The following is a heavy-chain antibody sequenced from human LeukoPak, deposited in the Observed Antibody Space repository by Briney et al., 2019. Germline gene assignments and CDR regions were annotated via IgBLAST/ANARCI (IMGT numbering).Heavy chain of an antibody. CDR2: INQDGSEK. CDR1: GFTFSNYW. CDR3: ARRLSYFDD. V-gene: IGHV3-7*01. J-gene: IGHJ4*02. Sequence: GGSLRLSCVASGFTFSNYWMSWVRQAPGKGLEWVANINQDGSEKHYVDSVKGRFTISRDNAKNSLYLQMSSLRAEDTAVYYCARRLSYFDDWGQGTLVTVSS.